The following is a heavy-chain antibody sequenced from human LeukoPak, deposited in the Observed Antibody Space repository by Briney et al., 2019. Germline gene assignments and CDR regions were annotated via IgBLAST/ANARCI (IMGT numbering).Heavy chain of an antibody. Sequence: ASVKVSCKASRYTFTGYYMQWVRQAPGQGLEWMGRINPNSGDIDYAQKFQGRVTMTRDTSISTGYMELSRLTSDDTAVYYCVREGSSWSYWGQGTLVTVPS. V-gene: IGHV1-2*06. D-gene: IGHD6-13*01. CDR2: INPNSGDI. CDR3: VREGSSWSY. J-gene: IGHJ4*02. CDR1: RYTFTGYY.